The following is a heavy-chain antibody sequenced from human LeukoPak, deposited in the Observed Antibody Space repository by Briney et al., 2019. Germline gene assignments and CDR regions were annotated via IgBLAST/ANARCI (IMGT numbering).Heavy chain of an antibody. CDR1: GGSFSGCY. V-gene: IGHV4-34*01. D-gene: IGHD1-7*01. J-gene: IGHJ5*02. Sequence: SETLSLTCAVYGGSFSGCYWSWIRQPPGKGLEWIGEINHSGSTNYNPSLKSRVTISVDTSKNQFSLKLSSVTAADTAVYYCARGSRTRSFDPWGQGTLVTVSS. CDR3: ARGSRTRSFDP. CDR2: INHSGST.